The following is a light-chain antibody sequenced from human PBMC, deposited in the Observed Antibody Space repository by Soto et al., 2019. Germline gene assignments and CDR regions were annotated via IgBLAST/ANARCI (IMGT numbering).Light chain of an antibody. CDR3: SSYAGNYNLGV. CDR2: EVS. Sequence: QSALTQHPSASGSPGQSVTISCTGTSSDVGYYNYVSWYQQHPGKAPKLIVYEVSKRPSGVPDRFSGSKSGNTASLTVSGLQAEDEADYYCSSYAGNYNLGVFGTGTKVTVL. V-gene: IGLV2-8*01. J-gene: IGLJ1*01. CDR1: SSDVGYYNY.